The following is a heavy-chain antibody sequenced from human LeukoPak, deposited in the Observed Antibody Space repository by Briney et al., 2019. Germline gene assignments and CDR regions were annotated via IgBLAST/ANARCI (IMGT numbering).Heavy chain of an antibody. D-gene: IGHD1-1*01. CDR3: ARGTPTPGVDY. Sequence: ASVKVSCKASGYTFRRYFMNWVRQAPGQGLEWMGNIDTDTGNPKYAPGFTGRFVFSLDTSVSTAYLQINSLRAEDTAVYYCARGTPTPGVDYWGQGTQVTVSS. V-gene: IGHV7-4-1*02. CDR2: IDTDTGNP. J-gene: IGHJ4*02. CDR1: GYTFRRYF.